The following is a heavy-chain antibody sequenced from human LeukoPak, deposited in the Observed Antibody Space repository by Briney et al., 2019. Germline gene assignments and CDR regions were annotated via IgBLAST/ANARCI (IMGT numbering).Heavy chain of an antibody. Sequence: GGSLRLSCVASGLTFRNYALTWVRQAPGRGLEWVSSITGGGVGTSYADSVKGRFTVYRDNSKNTLYLQMNSLRAGDTAVYYCAKDPNGDYVGAFDSWGQGTLVTVSS. V-gene: IGHV3-23*01. J-gene: IGHJ3*01. CDR1: GLTFRNYA. CDR3: AKDPNGDYVGAFDS. CDR2: ITGGGVGT. D-gene: IGHD4-17*01.